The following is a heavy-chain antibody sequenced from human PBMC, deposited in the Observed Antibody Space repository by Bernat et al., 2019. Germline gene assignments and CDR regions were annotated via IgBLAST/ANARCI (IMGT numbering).Heavy chain of an antibody. CDR2: IFYSGST. J-gene: IGHJ5*02. CDR1: GASISSMSYY. V-gene: IGHV4-39*01. CDR3: ARHYREDGSVS. Sequence: QLQLQESGPGLVTPSETLSLTCTVSGASISSMSYYWGWIRQPPGRGLEWIGTIFYSGSTFYNPSLKSRVTISVDTSKNQFSLKLNSVTAADTSVYYCARHYREDGSVSWGQGTRVTVSS. D-gene: IGHD1-26*01.